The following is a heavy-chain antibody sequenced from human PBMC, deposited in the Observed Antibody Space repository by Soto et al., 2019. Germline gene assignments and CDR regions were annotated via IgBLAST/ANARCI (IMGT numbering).Heavy chain of an antibody. V-gene: IGHV4-30-4*01. D-gene: IGHD3-3*01. CDR2: ISYSGST. CDR1: GGSISSGEYY. CDR3: ARTSLSIFGPSNDYYGMGV. Sequence: SETLSLTCTVSGGSISSGEYYWTWIRQPPGRGLEWIGYISYSGSTHYSPSLKSRVSITVDTSKNQFSLNLASVSAEDTAVYYCARTSLSIFGPSNDYYGMGVWGLGTKVTVSS. J-gene: IGHJ6*02.